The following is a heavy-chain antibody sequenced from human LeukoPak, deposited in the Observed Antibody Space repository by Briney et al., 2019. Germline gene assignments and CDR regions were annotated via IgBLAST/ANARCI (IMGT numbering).Heavy chain of an antibody. CDR1: GYSISSGYY. CDR2: IYHSGST. V-gene: IGHV4-38-2*02. CDR3: ARLIDGYSDY. Sequence: SETLSLTCTVSGYSISSGYYWGWIRQPPGKGLEWIGSIYHSGSTYYNPSLKSRVTISVDTSKNHFSLKLSSVTAADTAVYYCARLIDGYSDYWGQGTLVTVSS. D-gene: IGHD5-24*01. J-gene: IGHJ4*02.